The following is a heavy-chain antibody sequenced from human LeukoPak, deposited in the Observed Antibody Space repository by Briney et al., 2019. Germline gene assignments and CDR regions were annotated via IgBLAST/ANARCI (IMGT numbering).Heavy chain of an antibody. Sequence: RGTLRLSCTVSGFTLSMYWISWVRQAPGRGLESLASIKPDGSAPIHVDSMKDRCTISRDNAKTSLYLQMNSLTGDDTAGYYCATHSDWRFDVWGQGTLVTVCS. CDR1: GFTLSMYW. V-gene: IGHV3-7*01. CDR3: ATHSDWRFDV. CDR2: IKPDGSAP. J-gene: IGHJ4*02. D-gene: IGHD6-19*01.